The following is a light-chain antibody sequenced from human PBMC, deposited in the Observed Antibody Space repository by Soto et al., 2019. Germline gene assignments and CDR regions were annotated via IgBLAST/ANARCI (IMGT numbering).Light chain of an antibody. J-gene: IGKJ1*01. CDR2: GAS. CDR3: HQYNDWLKT. Sequence: EIVMTQSPATLSVSPGERATLSCRASQSVAGDLAWYQQKPGQAPRLLIYGASTRATGVPARFSGSGSGTEFPLTISGLQSEDFAVYYCHQYNDWLKTFGQGTKVQV. V-gene: IGKV3-15*01. CDR1: QSVAGD.